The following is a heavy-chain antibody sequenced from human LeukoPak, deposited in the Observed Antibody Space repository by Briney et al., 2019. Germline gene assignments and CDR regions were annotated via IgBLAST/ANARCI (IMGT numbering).Heavy chain of an antibody. CDR1: GFTFSDYY. CDR2: ISSSGSII. CDR3: ARSVIRTNQLDTFDI. Sequence: PGGSLRLSCAASGFTFSDYYMIWIRQAPGKGLEWVSYISSSGSIIYYADSVKGRFTISRDNAKNSLYLQMNSLRVEDTAVYYCARSVIRTNQLDTFDIWGQGTMVTVSS. D-gene: IGHD2-2*01. J-gene: IGHJ3*02. V-gene: IGHV3-11*04.